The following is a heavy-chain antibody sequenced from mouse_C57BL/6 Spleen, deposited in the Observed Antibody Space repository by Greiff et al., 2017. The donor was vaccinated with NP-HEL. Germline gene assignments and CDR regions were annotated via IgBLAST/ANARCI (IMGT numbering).Heavy chain of an antibody. CDR1: GFTFSDYY. J-gene: IGHJ4*01. Sequence: EVMLVESGGGLVQPGGSLKLSCAASGFTFSDYYMYWVRQTPEKRLEWVAYISNGGGSTYYPDTVKGRFTISRDNAKNTLYLQMSRLKSEDTAMYYCARPITTVVAPYAMDDWGQGTSVTVSS. V-gene: IGHV5-12*01. CDR2: ISNGGGST. D-gene: IGHD1-1*01. CDR3: ARPITTVVAPYAMDD.